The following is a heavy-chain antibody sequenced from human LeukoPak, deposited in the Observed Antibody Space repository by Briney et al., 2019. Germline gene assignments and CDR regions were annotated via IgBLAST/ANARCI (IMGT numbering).Heavy chain of an antibody. J-gene: IGHJ4*02. Sequence: GGSLRLSCAASGFTFSSYWMSWVRQAPGKGLEWVSAISGSGGSTYYADSVKGRFTISRDNSKNTLYLQMNSLRAEDTAVYYCAKDTGVVPAATDYWGQGTLVTVSS. D-gene: IGHD2-2*01. CDR1: GFTFSSYW. CDR2: ISGSGGST. V-gene: IGHV3-23*01. CDR3: AKDTGVVPAATDY.